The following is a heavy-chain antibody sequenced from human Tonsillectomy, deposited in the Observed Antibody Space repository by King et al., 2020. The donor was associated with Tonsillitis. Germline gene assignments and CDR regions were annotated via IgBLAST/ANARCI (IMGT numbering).Heavy chain of an antibody. CDR1: GYSFTSYW. CDR2: IYLGDSDT. CDR3: ARLLHDRENGFSPDPAYDWYFDL. J-gene: IGHJ2*01. D-gene: IGHD2-8*01. Sequence: QLVQSGPEVKKPGESLKISCKGSGYSFTSYWIDWVRQMPGKGLEWMGIIYLGDSDTKYSPSFQGQVTISADKSISTAYLQWSSLKASDSAMYYCARLLHDRENGFSPDPAYDWYFDLWGRGTLVTVSS. V-gene: IGHV5-51*01.